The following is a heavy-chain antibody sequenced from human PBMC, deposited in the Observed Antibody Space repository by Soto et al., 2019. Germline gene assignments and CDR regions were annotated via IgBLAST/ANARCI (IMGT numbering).Heavy chain of an antibody. V-gene: IGHV4-39*01. CDR3: ARSEGHFGPWGWFDP. D-gene: IGHD3-16*01. Sequence: QLQLQESGPGLVKPSETLSLTCTVSGGSISSSSYYWGWIRQPPGKGLEWIGSIYYSGSTYYNPSLKSRVTISVKTYKNQFSLKLSSVTAADTAVYYCARSEGHFGPWGWFDPWGQGTLVTVYS. J-gene: IGHJ5*02. CDR1: GGSISSSSYY. CDR2: IYYSGST.